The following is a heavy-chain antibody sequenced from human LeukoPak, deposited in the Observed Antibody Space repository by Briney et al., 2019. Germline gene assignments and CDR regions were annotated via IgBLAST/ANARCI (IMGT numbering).Heavy chain of an antibody. CDR3: AGNSRVAAAGFFDY. D-gene: IGHD6-13*01. J-gene: IGHJ4*02. CDR2: IRGSGSNT. V-gene: IGHV3-23*01. CDR1: GFIFSTCG. Sequence: GGSLRLSCEASGFIFSTCGMSWIRQAPGKGLEWVSGIRGSGSNTDYVGSVKGRFAISRDNSKNTLYLQMNSLRAEDTAVYYCAGNSRVAAAGFFDYWGQGTLVTVSS.